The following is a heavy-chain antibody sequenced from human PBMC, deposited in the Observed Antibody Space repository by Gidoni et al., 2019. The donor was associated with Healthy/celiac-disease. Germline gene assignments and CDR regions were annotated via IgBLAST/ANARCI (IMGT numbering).Heavy chain of an antibody. CDR3: ARERWQHDYGDYSYYYYGMDV. J-gene: IGHJ6*02. Sequence: QVQLVQSGAEVKKPGSSVKVSCKASGGTFSSYAISWVRQAPGQGLEWMGGIIPIFGTANYAQKFQGRVTMTADESTSTAYMELSSLRSEDTAVYYCARERWQHDYGDYSYYYYGMDVWGQGTTVTVSS. D-gene: IGHD4-17*01. CDR2: IIPIFGTA. CDR1: GGTFSSYA. V-gene: IGHV1-69*01.